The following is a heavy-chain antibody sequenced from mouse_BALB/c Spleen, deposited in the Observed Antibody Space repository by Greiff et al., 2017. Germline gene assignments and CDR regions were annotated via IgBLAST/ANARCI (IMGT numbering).Heavy chain of an antibody. J-gene: IGHJ3*01. Sequence: VQLQQSGTVLARPGASVKMSCKASGYSFTSHWMHWVKQRPGQGLEWIGAIYPGNSDTSYNQKFKGKAKLTAVTSASTAYMELSSLTNEDSAVYYCTRGGVPAWFAYWGQGTLVTVSA. CDR3: TRGGVPAWFAY. CDR1: GYSFTSHW. V-gene: IGHV1-5*01. CDR2: IYPGNSDT.